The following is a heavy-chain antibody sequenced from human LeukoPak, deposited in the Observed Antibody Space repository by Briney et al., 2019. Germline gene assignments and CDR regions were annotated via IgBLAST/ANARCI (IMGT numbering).Heavy chain of an antibody. J-gene: IGHJ4*02. Sequence: GASVKVSCKASGYTFTSYGISWVRQAPGQGLEWMGWISAYNGNTNYAQKLQGRVTMTTDTSTSTAYMELRSLRSDDTAVYYCARVTYTAMVWYYFDYWGQGTLVTVSS. V-gene: IGHV1-18*01. CDR1: GYTFTSYG. CDR2: ISAYNGNT. CDR3: ARVTYTAMVWYYFDY. D-gene: IGHD5-18*01.